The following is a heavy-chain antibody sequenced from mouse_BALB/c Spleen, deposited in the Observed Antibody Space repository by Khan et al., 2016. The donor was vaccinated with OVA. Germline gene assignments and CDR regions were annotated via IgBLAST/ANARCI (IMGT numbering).Heavy chain of an antibody. CDR2: IDPENGKS. CDR3: ARSGYFAWFGY. Sequence: VQLQQSGAELVRPGALVKLSCKTSGFNIKDYYMHWVKQRAEQGLEWIGWIDPENGKSIYDPKFQGKASITADTSSNPAYLQLSSLTSEDTAVYYCARSGYFAWFGYWGQGTLVTVSA. CDR1: GFNIKDYY. J-gene: IGHJ3*01. V-gene: IGHV14-1*02.